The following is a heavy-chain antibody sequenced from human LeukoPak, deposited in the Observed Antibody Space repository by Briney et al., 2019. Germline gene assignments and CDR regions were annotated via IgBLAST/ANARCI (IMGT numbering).Heavy chain of an antibody. CDR2: IYSGGST. D-gene: IGHD3-22*01. CDR3: ARDRLGSSGSKTDY. Sequence: GGSLRLSCAASGFTVSSNYMSWVRQAPGKGLEWVSVIYSGGSTYYADSVKGRFTISRDNSKNTLYLQMNSLRAEDTAVYYCARDRLGSSGSKTDYWGQGTLVTVSS. V-gene: IGHV3-66*01. CDR1: GFTVSSNY. J-gene: IGHJ4*02.